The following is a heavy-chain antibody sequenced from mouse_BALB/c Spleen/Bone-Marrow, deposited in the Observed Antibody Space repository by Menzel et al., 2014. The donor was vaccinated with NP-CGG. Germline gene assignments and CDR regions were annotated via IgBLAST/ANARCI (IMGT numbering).Heavy chain of an antibody. CDR1: GYAFTSYN. J-gene: IGHJ4*01. D-gene: IGHD1-1*01. Sequence: EVKLMESGPELVKPGASVKVSCKASGYAFTSYNMYWVKQSHGKSLEWIGYIDPYSGGTRYNQKFKGKATLTVDKSSSTAYMHLNSLTSEDSAVYYCARRVYYDYYAMDYWGQGTSVTVSS. V-gene: IGHV1S135*01. CDR3: ARRVYYDYYAMDY. CDR2: IDPYSGGT.